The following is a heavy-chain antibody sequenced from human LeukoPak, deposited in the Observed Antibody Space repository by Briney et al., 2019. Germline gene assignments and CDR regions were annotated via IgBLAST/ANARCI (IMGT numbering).Heavy chain of an antibody. CDR1: GYTFTDYY. V-gene: IGHV1-2*02. Sequence: ASVKVSCKASGYTFTDYYMHWVRQAPGQGLERMGWINPNSGGTNCAQKFQGRVTLTRDTSISTVYMELGELRSDHTYMYDCARYGNFDYWGQGARVTVSS. CDR2: INPNSGGT. J-gene: IGHJ4*01. D-gene: IGHD1-26*01. CDR3: ARYGNFDY.